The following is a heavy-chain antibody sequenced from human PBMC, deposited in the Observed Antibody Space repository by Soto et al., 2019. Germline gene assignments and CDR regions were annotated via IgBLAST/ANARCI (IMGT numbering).Heavy chain of an antibody. J-gene: IGHJ6*02. V-gene: IGHV5-10-1*01. Sequence: GESLKISCKGSGYSFTSYWISWVRQMPGKGLEWMGRIDPSDSYTNYSPSFQGHVTISADKSISTAYLQWSSLKASDTAMYYCAAKGETASSYYYGMDVWGQGTTVTVSS. D-gene: IGHD5-18*01. CDR3: AAKGETASSYYYGMDV. CDR2: IDPSDSYT. CDR1: GYSFTSYW.